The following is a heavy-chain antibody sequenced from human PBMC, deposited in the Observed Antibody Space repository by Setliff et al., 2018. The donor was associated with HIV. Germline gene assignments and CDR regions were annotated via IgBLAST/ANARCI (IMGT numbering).Heavy chain of an antibody. V-gene: IGHV4-4*02. CDR3: ARGDVVAAAGGAFDY. Sequence: SETLSLTCAVSGGSISSSNWWSWVRQPPGKGLEWIGEIYHSGNTNYNPSLNSRVTISVGNSKNEFSLKLSSVTAADTAVYYCARGDVVAAAGGAFDYWGQGTLVTVSS. CDR1: GGSISSSNW. D-gene: IGHD6-13*01. J-gene: IGHJ4*02. CDR2: IYHSGNT.